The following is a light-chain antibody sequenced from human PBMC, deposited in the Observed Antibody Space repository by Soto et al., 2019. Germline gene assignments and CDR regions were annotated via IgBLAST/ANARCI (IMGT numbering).Light chain of an antibody. CDR3: QHYDRFPYT. V-gene: IGKV1-5*03. Sequence: DIQMTQSPSTLSASVGDTVTITCRASQSISNWLAWYQQKPGQAPKLLIHKASTSESGVPSRFSCSGSGTEFTRTISSLQTSDFAAVDCQHYDRFPYTFGQGTKLEIK. CDR1: QSISNW. CDR2: KAS. J-gene: IGKJ2*01.